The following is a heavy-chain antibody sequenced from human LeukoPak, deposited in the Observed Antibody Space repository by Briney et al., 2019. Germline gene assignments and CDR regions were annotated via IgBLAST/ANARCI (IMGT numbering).Heavy chain of an antibody. J-gene: IGHJ4*02. D-gene: IGHD6-19*01. CDR3: AGEAVSGWYDYFDY. CDR2: IYYSGST. Sequence: PSETLSLTCTVSGGSISSGTFYWGWIRQSPGKGLEWIGSIYYSGSTYYNPSLKSRVTISVDTSKNQFSLKLSSVTAADTAVYYCAGEAVSGWYDYFDYWGQGTLVTVSS. CDR1: GGSISSGTFY. V-gene: IGHV4-39*07.